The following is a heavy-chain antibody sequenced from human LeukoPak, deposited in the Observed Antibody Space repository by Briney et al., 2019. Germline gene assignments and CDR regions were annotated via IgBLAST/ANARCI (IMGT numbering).Heavy chain of an antibody. J-gene: IGHJ2*01. D-gene: IGHD5-24*01. CDR3: AKGAKMATYWYFDL. CDR1: GFTVSSNY. V-gene: IGHV3-53*01. CDR2: IYSGSSST. Sequence: QAGGSLILSCAGSGFTVSSNYVSWVRQAPGKGLEWVSDIYSGSSSTSSTDSVKGRFNISRDNAKNTLYLQMNSQRAEDTAVYYCAKGAKMATYWYFDLWGRGTLVTVSS.